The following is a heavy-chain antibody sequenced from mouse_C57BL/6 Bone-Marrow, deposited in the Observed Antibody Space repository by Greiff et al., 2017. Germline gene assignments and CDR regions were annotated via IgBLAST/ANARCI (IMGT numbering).Heavy chain of an antibody. V-gene: IGHV5-6*02. CDR3: ARRLLRYYFDY. CDR2: ISSGGSYT. CDR1: GFTFSSYG. J-gene: IGHJ2*01. Sequence: EVKVVESGGDLVKPGGSLKLSCAASGFTFSSYGMSWVRQTPDKRLEWVATISSGGSYTYYPDSVKGRFTISRANAKNTLYLQMSSLKSEDTAMYYCARRLLRYYFDYWGQGTTLTVSS. D-gene: IGHD1-1*01.